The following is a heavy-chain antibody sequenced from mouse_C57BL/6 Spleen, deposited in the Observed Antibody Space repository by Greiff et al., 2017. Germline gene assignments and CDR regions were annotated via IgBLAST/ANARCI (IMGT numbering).Heavy chain of an antibody. D-gene: IGHD2-3*01. CDR1: GYTFTDYE. V-gene: IGHV1-15*01. J-gene: IGHJ1*03. CDR3: TLDGYYWYFDV. Sequence: LVESGAELVRPGASVTLSCKASGYTFTDYEMHWVKQTPVHGLEWIGAIDPETGGTAYNQKFKGKAILTADKSSSTAYMELRSLTSEDSAVYYCTLDGYYWYFDVWGTGTTVTVSS. CDR2: IDPETGGT.